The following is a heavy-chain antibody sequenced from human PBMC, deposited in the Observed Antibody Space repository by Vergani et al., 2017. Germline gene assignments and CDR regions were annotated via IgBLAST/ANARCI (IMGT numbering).Heavy chain of an antibody. V-gene: IGHV3-11*01. CDR3: ASNPGYYDFWSGYYPNWFDP. CDR2: ISSSGSTI. D-gene: IGHD3-3*01. J-gene: IGHJ5*02. CDR1: GFTFSDYY. Sequence: QVQLVESWGGLVKPGGSLRLSCAASGFTFSDYYMSWIRQAPGKGLEWVSYISSSGSTIYYADSVKGRFTISRDNAKNSLYLQMNSLRAEDTAVYYCASNPGYYDFWSGYYPNWFDPWGQGTLVTVSS.